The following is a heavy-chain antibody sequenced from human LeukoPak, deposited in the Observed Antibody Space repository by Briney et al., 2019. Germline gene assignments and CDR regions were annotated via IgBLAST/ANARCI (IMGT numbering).Heavy chain of an antibody. CDR1: GYSISSGYY. J-gene: IGHJ5*02. D-gene: IGHD3-10*01. V-gene: IGHV4-38-2*02. Sequence: SETLSLTCSVSGYSISSGYYWGWIRQPPGKGLEWIGSIYHSGSTYYNPSLKSRVTISVDTSKNQFSLKLSSVTAADTAVYYCAKVYGSAEGFDPWGQGTLVTVSS. CDR2: IYHSGST. CDR3: AKVYGSAEGFDP.